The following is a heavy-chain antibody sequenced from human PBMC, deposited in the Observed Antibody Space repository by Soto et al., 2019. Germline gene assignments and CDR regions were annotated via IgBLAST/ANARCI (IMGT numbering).Heavy chain of an antibody. V-gene: IGHV3-23*01. J-gene: IGHJ5*02. Sequence: EEQLLESGGGLVQPGGSLRLACAASGFSFSSYGMSWVRQAPGKGLEWVSGISGGGDSTYYADSVKGRFTISRVKSKNTWYMQMNSQRAEDPAVYYGARGQNDYGYSDDWFDTWGQGNLVSVS. CDR1: GFSFSSYG. CDR2: ISGGGDST. CDR3: ARGQNDYGYSDDWFDT. D-gene: IGHD4-17*01.